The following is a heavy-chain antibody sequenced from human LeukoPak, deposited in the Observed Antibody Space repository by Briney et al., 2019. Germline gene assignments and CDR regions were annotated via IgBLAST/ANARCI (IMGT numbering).Heavy chain of an antibody. J-gene: IGHJ6*02. D-gene: IGHD4-17*01. CDR3: ARIDYGDYEYYYYGMDV. CDR2: ISYDGSNK. CDR1: GFTFSSYA. Sequence: GGSLRLSCAASGFTFSSYAMHWVRQAPGKGLEWVAVISYDGSNKYYADSVKGRFTISRDNSKNTLYLQMNSLRAEDTAVYYCARIDYGDYEYYYYGMDVWGQGTTVTVSS. V-gene: IGHV3-30-3*01.